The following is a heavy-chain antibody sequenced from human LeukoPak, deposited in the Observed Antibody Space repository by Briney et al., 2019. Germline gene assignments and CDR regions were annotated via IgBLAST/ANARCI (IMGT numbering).Heavy chain of an antibody. CDR1: GFTFSTSA. Sequence: TGGSLRLSCVVSGFTFSTSAMSWVRQAPGKGLEWVSGISESGGSTYYADSVKGRFTSSRDNSKNTLYLQMNNLRAEGTAAYYCAKGSFWGQGTLVTVSS. CDR2: ISESGGST. CDR3: AKGSF. J-gene: IGHJ4*02. D-gene: IGHD3-10*01. V-gene: IGHV3-23*01.